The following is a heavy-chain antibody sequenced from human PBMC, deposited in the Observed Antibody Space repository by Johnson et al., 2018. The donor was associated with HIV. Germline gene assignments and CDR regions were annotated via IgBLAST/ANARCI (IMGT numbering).Heavy chain of an antibody. J-gene: IGHJ3*02. CDR3: ASDGWELLGVAAFDI. Sequence: QVQLVESGGGVVQPGRSLRLSCAASGFTFSTYGMHWVRQAPGKGLEWVAVMWYDGSNKYYADSVKGRFTISRDNSENTLYLQMNSLKAEDTAVYYWASDGWELLGVAAFDIWGQGTMVTVSS. CDR2: MWYDGSNK. D-gene: IGHD1-26*01. CDR1: GFTFSTYG. V-gene: IGHV3-33*01.